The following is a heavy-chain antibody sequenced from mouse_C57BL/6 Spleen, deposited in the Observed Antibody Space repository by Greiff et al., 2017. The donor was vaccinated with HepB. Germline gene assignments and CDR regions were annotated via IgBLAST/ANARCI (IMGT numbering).Heavy chain of an antibody. V-gene: IGHV1-55*01. CDR2: IYPGSGST. J-gene: IGHJ4*01. D-gene: IGHD2-5*01. CDR1: GYTFTSYW. CDR3: ARRGIVTTLYYYAMDY. Sequence: VQLQQPGAELVKPGASVKMSCKASGYTFTSYWITWVKQRPGQGLEWIGDIYPGSGSTNYNEKFKSKATLPVDTSSSTAYMQLSSLTSEDSAVYYCARRGIVTTLYYYAMDYWGQGTSVTVSS.